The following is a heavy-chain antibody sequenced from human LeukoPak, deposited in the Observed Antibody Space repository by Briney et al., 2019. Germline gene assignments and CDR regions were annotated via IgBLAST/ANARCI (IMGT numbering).Heavy chain of an antibody. Sequence: GGTLRLSCAASGFTFSTYAMTWVRQAPGAGLEWVSAISSGYSTYYADSVRGRFIISRDNSKDTLYLQMNSLRAEDTAVYYCAKDFSQEGSHSVDYWGQGTLVTVSS. CDR3: AKDFSQEGSHSVDY. CDR1: GFTFSTYA. D-gene: IGHD1-26*01. CDR2: ISSGYST. J-gene: IGHJ4*02. V-gene: IGHV3-23*01.